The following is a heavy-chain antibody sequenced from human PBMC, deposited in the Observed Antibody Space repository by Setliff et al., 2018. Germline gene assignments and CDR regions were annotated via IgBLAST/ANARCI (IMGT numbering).Heavy chain of an antibody. CDR3: AREGVDTRSSTDYRYYMDV. J-gene: IGHJ6*03. V-gene: IGHV1-69*05. Sequence: SVKVSCKASGGTFRSYGISWVRQAPGRGLEWMGGTIPSFGSTNYAQKFQDGVTIITDESTSTAYMELSSLRTEDTAVYYCAREGVDTRSSTDYRYYMDVWGKGTTVTVSS. D-gene: IGHD5-18*01. CDR1: GGTFRSYG. CDR2: TIPSFGST.